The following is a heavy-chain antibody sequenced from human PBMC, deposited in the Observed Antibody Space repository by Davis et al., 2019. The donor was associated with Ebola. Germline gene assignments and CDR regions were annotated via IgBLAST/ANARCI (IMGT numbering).Heavy chain of an antibody. J-gene: IGHJ4*02. CDR3: ARVYYYDSSFDY. V-gene: IGHV4-61*08. CDR1: GGSISSGGYY. D-gene: IGHD3-22*01. CDR2: IYYSGST. Sequence: SETLSLTCTVSGGSISSGGYYWSWIRQPPGKGLEWIGYIYYSGSTNYNPSLKSRVTISVDTSKNQFSLKLSSVTAADTAVYYCARVYYYDSSFDYWGQGTLVTVSS.